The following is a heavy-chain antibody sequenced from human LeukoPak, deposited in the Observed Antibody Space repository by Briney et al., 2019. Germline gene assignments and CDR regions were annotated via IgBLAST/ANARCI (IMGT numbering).Heavy chain of an antibody. D-gene: IGHD5-18*01. CDR2: IYYRGST. Sequence: SETLSLTCTVSGGSISSYYWSWIRQPPGKGLEWIGYIYYRGSTNYNPSLKSRVTISVDTSKNQFSLKLSSVTAADTAVYYCARSGYSYGYLDYWGQGTLVTVSS. CDR1: GGSISSYY. J-gene: IGHJ4*02. V-gene: IGHV4-59*08. CDR3: ARSGYSYGYLDY.